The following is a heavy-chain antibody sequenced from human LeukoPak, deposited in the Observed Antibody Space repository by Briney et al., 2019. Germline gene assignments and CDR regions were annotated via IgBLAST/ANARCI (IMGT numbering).Heavy chain of an antibody. CDR1: GYTFTDYY. J-gene: IGHJ4*02. D-gene: IGHD3/OR15-3a*01. V-gene: IGHV1-2*02. CDR2: IIPNNGDT. CDR3: ARGRPLDGTGPTHRDDY. Sequence: ASVKVSCKASGYTFTDYYMHWVRQAPGQGLEWMGWIIPNNGDTDHAQRFQGRVTMPRDTSISTTYMELTSLRSDDTAVYYCARGRPLDGTGPTHRDDYWGQGTLVTVSS.